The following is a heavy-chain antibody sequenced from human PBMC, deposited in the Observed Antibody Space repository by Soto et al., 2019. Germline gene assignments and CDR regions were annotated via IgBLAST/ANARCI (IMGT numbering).Heavy chain of an antibody. CDR3: TRRHCSGGGCYSDFDV. CDR1: GFTLSGFD. D-gene: IGHD2-15*01. J-gene: IGHJ4*02. Sequence: PGGSLRLSCAASGFTLSGFDVHWVRQAAGEGLEWVARIKTKVESYATEYAASVKGRFSISRDDSKNTAYLEMNSLKTEDTAVYYCTRRHCSGGGCYSDFDVWGQGSLVTVSS. V-gene: IGHV3-73*01. CDR2: IKTKVESYAT.